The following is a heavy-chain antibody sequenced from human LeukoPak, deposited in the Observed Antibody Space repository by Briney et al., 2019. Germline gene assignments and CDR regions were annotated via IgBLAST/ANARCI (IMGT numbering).Heavy chain of an antibody. CDR1: GXSISSYY. V-gene: IGHV4-59*08. J-gene: IGHJ4*02. CDR3: ASWSGSYPYYFDY. D-gene: IGHD1-26*01. CDR2: IYYSGST. Sequence: SETLSLTCTVSGXSISSYYGSWIRQPPGKGLEWIGYIYYSGSTNYNPSLKSRVTISVDTSKNQFSLKLSSVTAADTAVYYCASWSGSYPYYFDYWGQGTLVTVSS.